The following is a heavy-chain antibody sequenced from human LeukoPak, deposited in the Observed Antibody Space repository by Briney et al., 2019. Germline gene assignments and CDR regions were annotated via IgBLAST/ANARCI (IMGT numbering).Heavy chain of an antibody. V-gene: IGHV4-61*02. Sequence: SETLSLTCTVSGGSISSGSYYWSWIRQPAGKGLEWIGRIYTSWSTNYNPSLKSRVSISIDTSKNQFSLKLSSVTAADTAVYYCARGVGSRSRVRYSYMDVWGKGTTVTVSS. CDR2: IYTSWST. CDR1: GGSISSGSYY. CDR3: ARGVGSRSRVRYSYMDV. J-gene: IGHJ6*03. D-gene: IGHD1-26*01.